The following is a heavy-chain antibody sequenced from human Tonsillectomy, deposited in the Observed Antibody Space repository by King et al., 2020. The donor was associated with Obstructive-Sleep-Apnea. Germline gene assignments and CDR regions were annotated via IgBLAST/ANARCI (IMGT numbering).Heavy chain of an antibody. CDR3: ARALMAGYARGWSGVPGDY. CDR1: GFTFINYL. Sequence: VQLVESGGGLVQPGGSLRLSYAASGFTFINYLMTWVPQAPGKGLELVANIMEDGSDKFYMDSLTGRFTISRDNAKNPLYLQLSSLRAVDTAVYYCARALMAGYARGWSGVPGDYWGQGTLVTVSS. CDR2: IMEDGSDK. D-gene: IGHD6-19*01. J-gene: IGHJ4*02. V-gene: IGHV3-7*01.